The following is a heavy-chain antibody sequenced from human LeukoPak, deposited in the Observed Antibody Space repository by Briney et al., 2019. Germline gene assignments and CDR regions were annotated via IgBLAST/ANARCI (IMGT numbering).Heavy chain of an antibody. D-gene: IGHD6-13*01. CDR2: ISDSGTTK. J-gene: IGHJ5*01. Sequence: SGGSLRLSCAASGFTFSSYAMSWVRQAPGKGLEWISYISDSGTTKYYADSVKGRFTIARDNAKNSLELQMNSLRAEDTAVYFCVRGSSRWYVDWFGSWGQGTLVTVSS. CDR3: VRGSSRWYVDWFGS. CDR1: GFTFSSYA. V-gene: IGHV3-48*03.